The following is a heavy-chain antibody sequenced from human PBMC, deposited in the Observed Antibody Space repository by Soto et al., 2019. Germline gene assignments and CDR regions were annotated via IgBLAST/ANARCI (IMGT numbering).Heavy chain of an antibody. D-gene: IGHD3-10*01. V-gene: IGHV3-21*01. CDR2: ISSSSTNI. Sequence: GGSLRLSCAASGFTFSSYNMNWVRRAPGKGLEWVASISSSSTNIYYADSVKGRFTISRDNAKNTLYLQMNSLRAEDTAVYYCAKVRGGVRCGGLYYYYGMDVWGPGTTVTVSS. CDR1: GFTFSSYN. J-gene: IGHJ6*02. CDR3: AKVRGGVRCGGLYYYYGMDV.